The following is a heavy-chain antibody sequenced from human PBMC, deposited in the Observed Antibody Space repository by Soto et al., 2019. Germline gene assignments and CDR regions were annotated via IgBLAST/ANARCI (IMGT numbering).Heavy chain of an antibody. Sequence: GGSLRLSCAASGFSFSSYGMHWVRQAPGKGLEWVAVISYDGSNKYYADSVKGRFTISRDNSKNTLYLQMNSLRAEDTAVYYCANEDAALDYWGQGTLVTVSS. D-gene: IGHD2-2*01. V-gene: IGHV3-30*18. CDR2: ISYDGSNK. CDR3: ANEDAALDY. J-gene: IGHJ4*02. CDR1: GFSFSSYG.